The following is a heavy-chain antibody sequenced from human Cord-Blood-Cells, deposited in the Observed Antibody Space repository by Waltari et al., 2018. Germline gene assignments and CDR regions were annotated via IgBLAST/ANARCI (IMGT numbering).Heavy chain of an antibody. J-gene: IGHJ3*02. CDR1: GYTFTSYE. V-gene: IGHV1-8*01. Sequence: SVKVSCKASGYTFTSYEINWLRQATGQGLEWMGWMNPNSGNTGYAQKFQGRVTMTRNTSISTAYMELSSLRSEDTAVYYCARGPTSSAFDIWGQGTMVTVSS. CDR3: ARGPTSSAFDI. D-gene: IGHD4-4*01. CDR2: MNPNSGNT.